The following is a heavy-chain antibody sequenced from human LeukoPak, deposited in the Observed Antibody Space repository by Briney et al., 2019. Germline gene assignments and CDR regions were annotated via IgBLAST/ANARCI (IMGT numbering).Heavy chain of an antibody. CDR1: GYSIRSGYY. D-gene: IGHD3-3*01. V-gene: IGHV4-38-2*01. CDR3: ARSITMFGVVWDAFDI. CDR2: IYHSGST. J-gene: IGHJ3*02. Sequence: SETLSLTCAVSGYSIRSGYYWGWIRPPPGKGREWIGIIYHSGSTYYNPSLKSRVTISVDTSKNQFSLKLSSVTAADTAVYYCARSITMFGVVWDAFDIWGQGTMVTVSS.